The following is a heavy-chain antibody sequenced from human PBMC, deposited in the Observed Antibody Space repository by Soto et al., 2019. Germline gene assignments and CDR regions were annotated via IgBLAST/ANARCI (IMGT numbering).Heavy chain of an antibody. Sequence: LRLSCAASGFTFSSYSMNWVRQAPGKGLEWVSSISSSSSYIYYADSVKGRFTISRDNAKNSLYLQMNSLRAEDTAVYYCASKTMILGYWGQGTLVTVSS. J-gene: IGHJ4*02. CDR2: ISSSSSYI. CDR1: GFTFSSYS. CDR3: ASKTMILGY. V-gene: IGHV3-21*01. D-gene: IGHD3-22*01.